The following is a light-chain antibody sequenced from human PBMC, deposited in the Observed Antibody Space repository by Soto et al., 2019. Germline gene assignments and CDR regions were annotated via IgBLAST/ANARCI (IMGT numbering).Light chain of an antibody. CDR1: QAISSW. J-gene: IGKJ4*02. V-gene: IGKV1D-12*01. CDR2: AAS. Sequence: DIQMTQSPSSVSASVGDRVTITCRASQAISSWLAWYQQKPGKAPKLLIYAASSLQSGVPSRFSGSGSATDFTLTISRLQPEDFATYYCQHYNSFPSFGGGTKVEIK. CDR3: QHYNSFPS.